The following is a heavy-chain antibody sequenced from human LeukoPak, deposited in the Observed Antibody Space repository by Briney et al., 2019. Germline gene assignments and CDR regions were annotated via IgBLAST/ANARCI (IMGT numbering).Heavy chain of an antibody. D-gene: IGHD5-18*01. J-gene: IGHJ4*02. V-gene: IGHV3-21*01. CDR2: ISSSSTYI. CDR3: ARDSGYSSGSTNPNYYFDY. Sequence: GGSLRLSCAVSGFTFRSYSMNWVRQAPGKGLEWVSSISSSSTYIYYADSVKGRFTISGDNARNSLFLQMNSLRVEDTAVYYCARDSGYSSGSTNPNYYFDYWGQGTLVTVSS. CDR1: GFTFRSYS.